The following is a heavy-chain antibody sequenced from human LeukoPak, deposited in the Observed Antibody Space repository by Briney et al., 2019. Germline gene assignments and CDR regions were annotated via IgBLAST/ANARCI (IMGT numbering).Heavy chain of an antibody. CDR1: GYTFTSYG. Sequence: ASVKVSCKASGYTFTSYGISWVRQAPGQGLEWMGWISAYNGNTNYAQKLQGRVTMATDTYTSTAYMELRSLRSDDTAVYYCARDPCRSTSCYAHWFDPWGRGTLVTVSS. CDR3: ARDPCRSTSCYAHWFDP. D-gene: IGHD2-2*01. CDR2: ISAYNGNT. V-gene: IGHV1-18*01. J-gene: IGHJ5*02.